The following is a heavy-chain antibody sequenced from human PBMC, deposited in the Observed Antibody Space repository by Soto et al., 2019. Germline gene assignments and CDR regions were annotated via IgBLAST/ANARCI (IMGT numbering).Heavy chain of an antibody. Sequence: EVQLLESGGALEHPGGSLRLSCAAAGFAFSTYAMTWVRQAPGKGLEWVSVISGSGGSSYYAASVKGRFTISRDNSKNTLFLQMNGLRAEDTAVYYCAKVTKRAAAGRYEYYKYGMDVWGQGTTVTVSS. D-gene: IGHD6-13*01. CDR1: GFAFSTYA. CDR3: AKVTKRAAAGRYEYYKYGMDV. J-gene: IGHJ6*02. CDR2: ISGSGGSS. V-gene: IGHV3-23*01.